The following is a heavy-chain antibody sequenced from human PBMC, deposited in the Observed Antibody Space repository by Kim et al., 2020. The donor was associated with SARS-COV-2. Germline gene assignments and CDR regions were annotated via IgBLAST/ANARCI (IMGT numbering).Heavy chain of an antibody. Sequence: GGSLRLSCAASGFTFDDYGMSWVRQAPGKGLEWVSGINWNGGSTGYADSVKGRFTISRDNAKNSLYLQMNSLRAEDTALYYCARDLELRFLEWLLHGGGAFDIWGQGTMVTVSS. J-gene: IGHJ3*02. V-gene: IGHV3-20*04. CDR2: INWNGGST. CDR1: GFTFDDYG. D-gene: IGHD3-3*01. CDR3: ARDLELRFLEWLLHGGGAFDI.